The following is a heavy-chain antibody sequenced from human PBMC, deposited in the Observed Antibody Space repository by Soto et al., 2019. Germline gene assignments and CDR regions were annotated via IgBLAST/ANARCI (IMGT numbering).Heavy chain of an antibody. J-gene: IGHJ4*02. Sequence: ASVKVSCKASGYVFRNFGISWVRQAPGQGLEWMGRISAYNGITNYEQKFQDRVSLTTDTSTSTAYMELRSLTSDDTAVYYCAREGAALSTYPCFSDYWGQGTLVTVSS. CDR3: AREGAALSTYPCFSDY. D-gene: IGHD3-16*01. CDR2: ISAYNGIT. V-gene: IGHV1-18*04. CDR1: GYVFRNFG.